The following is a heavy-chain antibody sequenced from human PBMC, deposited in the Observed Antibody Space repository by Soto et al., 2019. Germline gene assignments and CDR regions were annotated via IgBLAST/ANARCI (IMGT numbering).Heavy chain of an antibody. D-gene: IGHD6-19*01. V-gene: IGHV1-3*05. Sequence: QVQLVQSGAEEKKPGASVKVSCKASGYTFTGYAMHWVRQAPGQRLEWMGWINAGNGNTKYSQKFQGRVTITRDTSASTAYMELSILTSEDTAVYYCARAVAVPADFDYWGQGTLVTVSS. CDR2: INAGNGNT. CDR3: ARAVAVPADFDY. CDR1: GYTFTGYA. J-gene: IGHJ4*02.